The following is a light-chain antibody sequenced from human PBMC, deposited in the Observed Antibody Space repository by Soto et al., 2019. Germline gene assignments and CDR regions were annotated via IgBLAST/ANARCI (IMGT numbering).Light chain of an antibody. V-gene: IGLV2-14*01. Sequence: QSALTQVDCVSGSPGQSIAISCAGSSGDVGIYNYVSWYQQHPGKVPKLIIYEVSNRPSGVSNRFSGSKSRNTASLTISRLQAEDEADYYCRPYTTSCTPVFATG. J-gene: IGLJ1*01. CDR3: RPYTTSCTPV. CDR2: EVS. CDR1: SGDVGIYNY.